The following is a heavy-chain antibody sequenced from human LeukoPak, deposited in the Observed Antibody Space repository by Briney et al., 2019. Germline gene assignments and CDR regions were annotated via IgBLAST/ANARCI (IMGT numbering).Heavy chain of an antibody. D-gene: IGHD5-18*01. J-gene: IGHJ4*02. V-gene: IGHV4-59*08. CDR3: ASRNTAMVINY. CDR1: GGSFSGYY. CDR2: IYYSGST. Sequence: SETLSLTCAVYGGSFSGYYWSWIRQPPGKGLEWIGYIYYSGSTNYNPSLKSRVTISVDTSKNQFSLKLSSVTAADTAVYYCASRNTAMVINYWGQGTLVTVSS.